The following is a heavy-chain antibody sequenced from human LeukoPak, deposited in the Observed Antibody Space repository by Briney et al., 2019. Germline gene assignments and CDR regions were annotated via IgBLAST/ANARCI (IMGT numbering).Heavy chain of an antibody. V-gene: IGHV4-4*07. CDR1: GGSIGRYY. D-gene: IGHD3-10*01. J-gene: IGHJ4*02. CDR3: ARDRSGLSPYYFDY. Sequence: SETLSLTCTVSGGSIGRYYWTWIRQPAGKGLEWIGRIYTTGNTNYNPSLKSRVSISIDTSRSHFSLNLTSVTAADTAVYFCARDRSGLSPYYFDYWGQGALVTVSS. CDR2: IYTTGNT.